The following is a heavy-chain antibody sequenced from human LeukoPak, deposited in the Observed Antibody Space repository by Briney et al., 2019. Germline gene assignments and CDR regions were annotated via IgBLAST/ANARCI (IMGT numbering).Heavy chain of an antibody. V-gene: IGHV1-2*02. CDR1: GYTFTGYY. Sequence: VASVKVSCKASGYTFTGYYMHWVRQAPGQGLEWMGWINPNSGGTNYAQKFQGRVTMTRDTSISTAYMELRSLRSDDTAVYYCARDLRRPIAKKLTPGDAFDIWGQGTMVTVSS. J-gene: IGHJ3*02. D-gene: IGHD2-21*01. CDR3: ARDLRRPIAKKLTPGDAFDI. CDR2: INPNSGGT.